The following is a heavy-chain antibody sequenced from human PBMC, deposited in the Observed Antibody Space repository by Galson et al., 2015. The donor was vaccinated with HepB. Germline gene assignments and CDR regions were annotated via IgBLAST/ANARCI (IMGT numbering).Heavy chain of an antibody. CDR1: GYTFTSYD. J-gene: IGHJ6*03. CDR2: MNPNSGNT. Sequence: QSGAEVKKPGASVKVSCKASGYTFTSYDINWVRQATGQGLEWMGWMNPNSGNTGYAQKFQGRVTMTRNTSISTAYMELSSLRSEDTAVYYCARASCSSTNCYTDYYYYYMDVWGKGTTVTVSS. D-gene: IGHD2-2*02. CDR3: ARASCSSTNCYTDYYYYYMDV. V-gene: IGHV1-8*01.